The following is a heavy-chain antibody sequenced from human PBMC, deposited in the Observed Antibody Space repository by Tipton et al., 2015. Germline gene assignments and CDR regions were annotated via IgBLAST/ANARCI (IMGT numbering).Heavy chain of an antibody. CDR2: ISGSSSYI. V-gene: IGHV3-21*01. CDR3: ARVSGSYCGGDCYY. Sequence: SLRLSCAASGFSFETHSMHWVRLAPGKGLEWVSSISGSSSYIYYADSVKGRFTISRDNAKNSLYLQMNSLRAEDTAVYYCARVSGSYCGGDCYYWGQGTLVTVSS. D-gene: IGHD2-21*02. J-gene: IGHJ4*02. CDR1: GFSFETHS.